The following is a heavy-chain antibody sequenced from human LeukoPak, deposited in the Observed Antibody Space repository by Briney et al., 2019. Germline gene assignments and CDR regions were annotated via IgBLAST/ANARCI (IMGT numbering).Heavy chain of an antibody. D-gene: IGHD6-19*01. CDR1: GFTFSSYE. CDR3: ARDRGNLHSSGWYDY. CDR2: ISSSGSTM. V-gene: IGHV3-48*03. J-gene: IGHJ4*02. Sequence: QPWGALRLSCAASGFTFSSYEMSWVRQAPGKGLEWVSYISSSGSTMYYADSVKGRFTISRDNAKNSLYLQMNSLRAEDTAVYYCARDRGNLHSSGWYDYWGQGTLVTVSS.